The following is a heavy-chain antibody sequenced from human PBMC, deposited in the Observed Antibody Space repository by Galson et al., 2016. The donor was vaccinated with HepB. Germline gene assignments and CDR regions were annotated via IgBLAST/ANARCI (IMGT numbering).Heavy chain of an antibody. CDR2: ISSDGSHK. CDR1: GFSFNSNA. CDR3: AKRGGLDYYFDY. V-gene: IGHV3-30*18. J-gene: IGHJ4*02. D-gene: IGHD3-16*01. Sequence: LRLSCAASGFSFNSNAMHWARQAPGKGLEWVALISSDGSHKYYADSVKGRFTISRDNSKNTLYLQMDSLRAEDTAVFYCAKRGGLDYYFDYWGQGTLVTVSS.